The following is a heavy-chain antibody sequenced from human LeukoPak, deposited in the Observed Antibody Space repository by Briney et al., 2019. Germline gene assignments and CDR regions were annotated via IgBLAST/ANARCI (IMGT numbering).Heavy chain of an antibody. V-gene: IGHV3-9*01. J-gene: IGHJ4*02. Sequence: QTGGSLRLSCAASGFTFDDYAMHWVRQAPGKGLEWVSGISWNSGSIGYADSVKGRFTISRDNAKNSLYLQMNSLRAEDTAVYYCARDRSGFSGYDFFDYWGQGTLVTVSS. D-gene: IGHD5-12*01. CDR1: GFTFDDYA. CDR2: ISWNSGSI. CDR3: ARDRSGFSGYDFFDY.